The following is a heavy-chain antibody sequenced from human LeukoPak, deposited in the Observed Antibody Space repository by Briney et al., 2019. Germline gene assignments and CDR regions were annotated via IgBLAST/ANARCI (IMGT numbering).Heavy chain of an antibody. Sequence: PGGSLRLSCAASGFTFSSYAMSWVRQAPGKGLEWVSSISSSSSYIYYADSVKGRFTISRDNAKNSLYLQMNRLRAEDTAVYYCAKDQGTGPDAFDIWGQGTMVTVSS. CDR2: ISSSSSYI. CDR3: AKDQGTGPDAFDI. J-gene: IGHJ3*02. D-gene: IGHD1-14*01. CDR1: GFTFSSYA. V-gene: IGHV3-21*04.